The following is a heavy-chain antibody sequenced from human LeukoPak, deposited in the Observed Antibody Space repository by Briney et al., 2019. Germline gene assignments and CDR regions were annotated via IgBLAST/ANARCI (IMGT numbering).Heavy chain of an antibody. CDR2: LNEDGSVK. J-gene: IGHJ4*02. Sequence: QSGGSLDPPFPTSEFSFSTNWMHWVGRTPGKGLNWVAELNEDGSVKYYVDSVKGRFTISRDNAKSLLFLHMYNLRTEDTGVYFCARIGLGRDAYNSFHFWGQGTLVTVSS. CDR3: ARIGLGRDAYNSFHF. V-gene: IGHV3-7*01. D-gene: IGHD5-24*01. CDR1: EFSFSTNW.